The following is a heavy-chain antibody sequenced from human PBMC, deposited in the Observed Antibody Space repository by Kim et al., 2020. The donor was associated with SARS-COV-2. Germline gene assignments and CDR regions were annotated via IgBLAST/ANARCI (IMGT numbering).Heavy chain of an antibody. J-gene: IGHJ4*02. V-gene: IGHV1-46*01. Sequence: AQKFQGRVTMTRDTSTSTVYMELSSLRSEDTAVYYCARVSRGGSYYPFDYWGQGTLVTVSS. CDR3: ARVSRGGSYYPFDY. D-gene: IGHD1-26*01.